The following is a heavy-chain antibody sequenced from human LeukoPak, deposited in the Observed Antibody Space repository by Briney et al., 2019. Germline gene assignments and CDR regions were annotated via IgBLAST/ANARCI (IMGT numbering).Heavy chain of an antibody. V-gene: IGHV3-9*01. D-gene: IGHD3-22*01. CDR1: RFTFYHYA. J-gene: IGHJ6*02. CDR2: ISWNSGSI. Sequence: PGGSLRLSCAASRFTFYHYAMCCVRQAPGEGVEWVSGISWNSGSIGYADSVKGRFTISRDNAKNPLYLQMNSLRAEDTALYYCAKDIGDSSGYYYYGMDVWGQGTTVTVSS. CDR3: AKDIGDSSGYYYYGMDV.